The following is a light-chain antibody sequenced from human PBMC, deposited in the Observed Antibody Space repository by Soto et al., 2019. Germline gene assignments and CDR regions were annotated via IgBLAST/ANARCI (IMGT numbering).Light chain of an antibody. Sequence: EIVMTQSPATLSVSPGESATLSCRASQSVSTNVAWFQQRPGQPPRLLIYGASGRATGIPARFRGSGSGTEFTLTIGSLQSEDFAVYYCQQYGSLSWTFGQGTRVEIK. CDR2: GAS. V-gene: IGKV3-15*01. J-gene: IGKJ1*01. CDR1: QSVSTN. CDR3: QQYGSLSWT.